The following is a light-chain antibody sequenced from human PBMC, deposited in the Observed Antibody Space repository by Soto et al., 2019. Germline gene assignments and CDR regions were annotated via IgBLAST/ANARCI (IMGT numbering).Light chain of an antibody. CDR3: QQYNILST. Sequence: DIQMTQSPSTLSASVGDSLTITCRASQSIRYWVAWYQHKPGKAPKLLIYDASTLESGVPTRFSGSGSGTEFTLTISSLHPDDFATYYCQQYNILSTFGQGTKVDNK. J-gene: IGKJ1*01. V-gene: IGKV1-5*01. CDR2: DAS. CDR1: QSIRYW.